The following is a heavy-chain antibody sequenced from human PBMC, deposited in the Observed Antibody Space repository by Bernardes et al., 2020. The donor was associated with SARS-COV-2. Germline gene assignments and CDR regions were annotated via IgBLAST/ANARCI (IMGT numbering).Heavy chain of an antibody. V-gene: IGHV4-59*08. CDR3: ASQNYDYRGDYYYGMDV. D-gene: IGHD3-22*01. CDR1: GGSISSYY. J-gene: IGHJ6*02. Sequence: SETLSLTCTVSGGSISSYYWSWIRQPPGKGLEWIGYIYYSGSTNYNPSLKSRVTISVDTSKNQFSLKLSSVTAADTAVYYCASQNYDYRGDYYYGMDVWGQGTTVTVSS. CDR2: IYYSGST.